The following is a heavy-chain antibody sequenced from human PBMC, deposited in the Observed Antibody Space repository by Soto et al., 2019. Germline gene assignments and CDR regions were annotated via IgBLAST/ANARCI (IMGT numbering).Heavy chain of an antibody. V-gene: IGHV4-34*01. CDR2: INHSGST. J-gene: IGHJ3*02. CDR1: GGSFSGYY. D-gene: IGHD2-15*01. Sequence: QVQLQQWGAGLLKPSETLSLTCAVYGGSFSGYYWSWIRQPPGKGLEWIGEINHSGSTNYNPSLKSRVTISVDTSENQFSLKLSSVTAADTAVYYCARVRSVYCSGGSCRPPFFDIWGQGTMVTVSS. CDR3: ARVRSVYCSGGSCRPPFFDI.